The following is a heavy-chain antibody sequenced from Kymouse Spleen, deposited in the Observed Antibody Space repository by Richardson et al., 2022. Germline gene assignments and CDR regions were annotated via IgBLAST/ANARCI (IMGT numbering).Heavy chain of an antibody. CDR1: GGSFSGYY. J-gene: IGHJ5*02. CDR2: INHSGST. D-gene: IGHD4-17*01. V-gene: IGHV4-34*01. Sequence: QVQLQQWGAGLLKPSETLSLTCAVYGGSFSGYYWSWIRQPPGKGLEWIGEINHSGSTNYNPSLKSRVTISVDTSKNQFSLKLSSVTAADTAVYYCARVGDYGWFDPWGQGTLVTVSS. CDR3: ARVGDYGWFDP.